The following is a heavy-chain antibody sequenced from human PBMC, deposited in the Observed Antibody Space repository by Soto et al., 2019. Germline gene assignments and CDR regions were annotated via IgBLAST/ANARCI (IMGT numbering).Heavy chain of an antibody. CDR2: INPSGGST. D-gene: IGHD3-22*01. V-gene: IGHV1-46*03. Sequence: ASVKVSCKASDYTFTNYGISWVRQAPGQGLEWMGIINPSGGSTSYAQKFQGRVTMTRDTSTSTVYMELSSLRSEDTAVYYCARSAVPQWVVVMYYYYYGMDVWGQGTTVTVS. CDR1: DYTFTNYG. CDR3: ARSAVPQWVVVMYYYYYGMDV. J-gene: IGHJ6*02.